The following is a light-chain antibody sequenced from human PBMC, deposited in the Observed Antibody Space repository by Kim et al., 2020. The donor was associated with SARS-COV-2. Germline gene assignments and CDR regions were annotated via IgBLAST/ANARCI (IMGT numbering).Light chain of an antibody. J-gene: IGLJ1*01. V-gene: IGLV1-44*01. CDR2: NIN. CDR3: AAWDDSLNGYV. CDR1: SSNIGSKT. Sequence: QSVLTQPPSASGTPGLRVIISCSGSSSNIGSKTVNWFQHLPRTAPKLLIYNINQRPSGVPDRFSGSKSGTSASLAISGLQSVDEADYYCAAWDDSLNGYVFGSGTKVTVL.